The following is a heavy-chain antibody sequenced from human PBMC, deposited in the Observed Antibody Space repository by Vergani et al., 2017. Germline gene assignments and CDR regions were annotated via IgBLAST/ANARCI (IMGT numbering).Heavy chain of an antibody. V-gene: IGHV3-11*05. Sequence: QVQLVESGGGLVKPGGSLRLSCAASGFTFSDYYMSWIRQAPGKGLEWVSYISSSSSYTNYADSVKGRFTISRDNAKNSLYLQMNSLRAEDTAVYYCAIDRAGTYYYYGMYVWGQGTTVTVSS. D-gene: IGHD3-10*01. CDR3: AIDRAGTYYYYGMYV. CDR1: GFTFSDYY. J-gene: IGHJ6*02. CDR2: ISSSSSYT.